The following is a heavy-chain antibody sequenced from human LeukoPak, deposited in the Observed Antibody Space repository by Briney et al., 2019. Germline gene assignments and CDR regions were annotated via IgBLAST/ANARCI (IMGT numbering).Heavy chain of an antibody. Sequence: SETLSLTCTVSGGSISSSSYYWGWIRQPPGKGLEWIGSIYYSGSTYYNPSLKSRVTISVDTSKNQFSLKLSSVTAADTAVYYCARDSYDFWSGRFVHFDYWGQGTLVTVSS. CDR2: IYYSGST. CDR3: ARDSYDFWSGRFVHFDY. D-gene: IGHD3-3*01. V-gene: IGHV4-39*07. J-gene: IGHJ4*02. CDR1: GGSISSSSYY.